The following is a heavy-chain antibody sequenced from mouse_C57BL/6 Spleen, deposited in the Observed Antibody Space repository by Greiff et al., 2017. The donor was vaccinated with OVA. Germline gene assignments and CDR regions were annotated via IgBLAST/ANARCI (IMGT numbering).Heavy chain of an antibody. V-gene: IGHV7-3*01. J-gene: IGHJ4*01. CDR1: GFTFTDYY. D-gene: IGHD1-1*01. CDR3: ARYGGYGSRAMDY. Sequence: EVKLMESGGGLVQPGGSLSLSCAASGFTFTDYYMSWVRQPPGKALEWLGFIRNKANGYTTEYSASVKGRFTISRDNSQSILYLQMNALRAEDSATYYCARYGGYGSRAMDYWGQGTSVTVSS. CDR2: IRNKANGYTT.